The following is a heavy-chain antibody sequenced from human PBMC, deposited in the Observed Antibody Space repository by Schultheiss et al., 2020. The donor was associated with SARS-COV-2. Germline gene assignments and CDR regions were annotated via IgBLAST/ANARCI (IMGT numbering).Heavy chain of an antibody. Sequence: SETLSLTCTVSGGSISSSSYYWSWIRQHPGKGLEWIGEIYHSGSTNYNPSLKSRVTISVDTSKNQFSLKLSSVTAADTAVYYCARREGAFDICGQGTMVTVSS. V-gene: IGHV4-39*07. CDR3: ARREGAFDI. J-gene: IGHJ3*02. CDR1: GGSISSSSYY. CDR2: IYHSGST.